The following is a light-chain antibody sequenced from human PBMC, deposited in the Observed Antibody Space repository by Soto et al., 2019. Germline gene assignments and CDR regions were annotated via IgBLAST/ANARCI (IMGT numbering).Light chain of an antibody. CDR1: QSVSTY. Sequence: ETVLTQSPATLSLSPGERATLSCRASQSVSTYLAWYQQKPGQAPRLLIYDASNRASGIPARFSGSGSGADFTLTISRLEPEDFAVYYCQQRSNSWTFGQGTNVDIK. CDR2: DAS. CDR3: QQRSNSWT. V-gene: IGKV3-11*01. J-gene: IGKJ1*01.